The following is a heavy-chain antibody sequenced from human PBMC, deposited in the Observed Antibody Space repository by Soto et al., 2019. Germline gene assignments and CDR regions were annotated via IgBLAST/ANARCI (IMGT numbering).Heavy chain of an antibody. CDR3: ARALRPYYGMDV. V-gene: IGHV4-59*08. CDR2: IYYSGST. D-gene: IGHD4-17*01. J-gene: IGHJ6*02. CDR1: GGSISSYY. Sequence: QVQLQESGPGLVKPSETLSLTCTVSGGSISSYYWSWIRQPPGKGLEWIEYIYYSGSTNYNPSLKSRVTISVDTSKNQFSLKLSSVTAADTAVYYCARALRPYYGMDVWGQGTTVTVSS.